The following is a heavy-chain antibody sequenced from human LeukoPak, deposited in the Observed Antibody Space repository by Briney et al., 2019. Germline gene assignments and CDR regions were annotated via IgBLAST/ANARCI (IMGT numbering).Heavy chain of an antibody. CDR1: GFTFSGYI. V-gene: IGHV3-48*01. Sequence: GGSLRLSCAASGFTFSGYIMNWVRQAPGKGLEWVSFIGTSGNTIYYADSVKGRFTVSRENAKNSLYLQMNSLRAEDTAVYYCARDQWLDYWGRGTLVTVSS. D-gene: IGHD6-19*01. J-gene: IGHJ4*02. CDR3: ARDQWLDY. CDR2: IGTSGNTI.